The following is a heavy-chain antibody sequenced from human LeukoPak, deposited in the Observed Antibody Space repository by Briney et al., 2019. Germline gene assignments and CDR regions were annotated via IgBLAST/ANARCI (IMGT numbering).Heavy chain of an antibody. D-gene: IGHD6-19*01. J-gene: IGHJ5*02. V-gene: IGHV4-34*01. CDR1: GGSFSGYY. CDR2: INHSGST. Sequence: PSETLSLTCAVYGGSFSGYYWNWIRQPPGKGLEWIGEINHSGSTNYNPSLKSRVTISVDTSKNQFSLNLSSVTAADTAVYYCARGYSGWYIRWFDPWGQGTLVTVSS. CDR3: ARGYSGWYIRWFDP.